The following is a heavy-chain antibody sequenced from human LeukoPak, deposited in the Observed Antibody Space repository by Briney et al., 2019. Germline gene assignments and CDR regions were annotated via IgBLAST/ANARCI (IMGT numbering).Heavy chain of an antibody. CDR2: IYYGGSA. J-gene: IGHJ3*02. CDR1: GGSVRSISYF. CDR3: ARRPSWPSTSAFDI. D-gene: IGHD2-2*01. Sequence: SETLSLTCGVSGGSVRSISYFWGWIRQPPGKGLQWIGSIYYGGSAYYNPSLQSRVAISVDTSRNQFSLKLTSVTAADTAVYYCARRPSWPSTSAFDIWGRGTMVTVSP. V-gene: IGHV4-39*01.